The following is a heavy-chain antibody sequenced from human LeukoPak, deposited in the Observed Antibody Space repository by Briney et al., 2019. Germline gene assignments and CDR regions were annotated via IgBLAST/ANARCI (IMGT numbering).Heavy chain of an antibody. CDR1: GGTFSSSA. D-gene: IGHD5-18*01. CDR2: IIPVLNIT. Sequence: SVKVSCKTSGGTFSSSAITWVRQAPGQGLEWMGRIIPVLNITTYAQKFQGRVTITADTSTSTVYMQLSSLRSEETAVYYCAKDQGLTAPPPYGLDVWGQGTTVIVTS. CDR3: AKDQGLTAPPPYGLDV. V-gene: IGHV1-69*04. J-gene: IGHJ6*02.